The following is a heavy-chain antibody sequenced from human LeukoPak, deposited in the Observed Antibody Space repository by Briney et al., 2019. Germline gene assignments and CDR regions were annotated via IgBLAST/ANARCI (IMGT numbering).Heavy chain of an antibody. CDR3: AKDGDYYAY. CDR1: GGSISSYY. J-gene: IGHJ4*02. V-gene: IGHV3-23*01. CDR2: ISGSGGST. Sequence: PSETLSLTCTVSGGSISSYYWSWVRQAPGKGLEWVSAISGSGGSTYYADSVKGRFTISRDNSKNTLYLQMNSLRAEDTAVYYCAKDGDYYAYWGQGTLVTVSS. D-gene: IGHD3-10*01.